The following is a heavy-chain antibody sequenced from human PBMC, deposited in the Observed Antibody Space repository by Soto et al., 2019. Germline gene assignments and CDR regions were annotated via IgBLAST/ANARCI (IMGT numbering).Heavy chain of an antibody. CDR2: IVVGSGNT. D-gene: IGHD1-1*01. J-gene: IGHJ6*02. V-gene: IGHV1-58*01. CDR3: AAAKHNWNDVVPYYYYGMDV. Sequence: QMQLVQSGPEVKKPGTSVKVSCKASGFTFTSSAVQWVRQARGQRLEWIGWIVVGSGNTNYAQKFQERVTITRDMSTSTAYMELSSLRSEDTAVYYCAAAKHNWNDVVPYYYYGMDVWGQGTTVTXSS. CDR1: GFTFTSSA.